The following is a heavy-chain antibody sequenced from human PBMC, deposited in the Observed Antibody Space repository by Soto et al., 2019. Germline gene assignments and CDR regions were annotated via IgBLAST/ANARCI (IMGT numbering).Heavy chain of an antibody. J-gene: IGHJ4*02. D-gene: IGHD6-19*01. Sequence: SQTLSLICAISGDSVSSKSAGWNWIRQSPSRGLEWLGRTYYRSKWYNEYAVSVKGRITINPDTSKNQFSLQLNSVTPEDTALYYCARAGQWLFDYWGQGTLVTVSS. V-gene: IGHV6-1*01. CDR3: ARAGQWLFDY. CDR1: GDSVSSKSAG. CDR2: TYYRSKWYN.